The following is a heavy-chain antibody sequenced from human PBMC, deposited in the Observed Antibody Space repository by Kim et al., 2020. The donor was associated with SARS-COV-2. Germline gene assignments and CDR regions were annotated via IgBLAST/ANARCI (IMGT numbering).Heavy chain of an antibody. D-gene: IGHD3-22*01. V-gene: IGHV3-30*03. J-gene: IGHJ4*02. CDR1: RFTFSSYG. Sequence: GGSLRLSCAASRFTFSSYGFHWVRQAPGKGLEWVAVISYDGSNKYYADSVRGRFIISRDNSKNTLYLRLNSLTAEDTAVYYCARSLRFDSTYFFDYWGQGTLVTVSS. CDR3: ARSLRFDSTYFFDY. CDR2: ISYDGSNK.